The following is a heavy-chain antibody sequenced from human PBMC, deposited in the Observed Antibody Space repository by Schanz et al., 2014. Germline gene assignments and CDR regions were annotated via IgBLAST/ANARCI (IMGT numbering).Heavy chain of an antibody. V-gene: IGHV3-7*01. CDR3: ATETYSSSWCFDY. Sequence: DVQLVESGGGLVQSGGSLRLSCAASGFTFGDYYMTWVRQAPGKGLEWVANIKEDGSQKDYEDSLKGRFTISRDNAKNSVFLQMNGLRDEDTAVYYCATETYSSSWCFDYWGQGTLVTVSS. CDR1: GFTFGDYY. CDR2: IKEDGSQK. D-gene: IGHD6-13*01. J-gene: IGHJ4*02.